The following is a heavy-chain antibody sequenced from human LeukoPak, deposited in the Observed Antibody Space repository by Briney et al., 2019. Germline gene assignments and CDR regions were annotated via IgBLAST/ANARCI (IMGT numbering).Heavy chain of an antibody. Sequence: PGGSLRLPCAASGFTFSSYSMNWVRQAPGKGLEWVSSISSSSSYIYYADSVKGRFTISRDNAKNSLHLQMNSLRAEDTAVYYCAKHSMDYGDYVGEDYWGQGTLVTVSS. V-gene: IGHV3-21*01. CDR1: GFTFSSYS. D-gene: IGHD4-17*01. CDR3: AKHSMDYGDYVGEDY. CDR2: ISSSSSYI. J-gene: IGHJ4*02.